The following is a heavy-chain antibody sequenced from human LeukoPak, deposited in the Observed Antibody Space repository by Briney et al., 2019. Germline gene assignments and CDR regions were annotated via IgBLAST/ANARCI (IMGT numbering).Heavy chain of an antibody. CDR1: GYTFTSYD. CDR2: MNPNSGNT. V-gene: IGHV1-8*01. J-gene: IGHJ6*02. Sequence: ALVKVSCKASGYTFTSYDINWVRQATGQGLEWMGWMNPNSGNTGYAQKFQGRVTLTRNTSINTAYMELSSLRSEDTAVYYCAREGALWFGENYGMDVWGQGTTVTVSS. CDR3: AREGALWFGENYGMDV. D-gene: IGHD3-10*01.